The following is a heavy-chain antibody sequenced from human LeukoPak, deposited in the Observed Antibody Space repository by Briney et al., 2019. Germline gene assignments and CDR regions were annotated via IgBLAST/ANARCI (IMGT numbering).Heavy chain of an antibody. CDR2: IKHDGSEK. J-gene: IGHJ5*02. V-gene: IGHV3-7*05. CDR3: AKDPLSRVSYNWFDP. CDR1: GFTFSSYW. Sequence: GGSLRLSCAASGFTFSSYWMSWVRQAPGKGLEWVANIKHDGSEKYYGDSVKGRFTISRDNARNSLYLQMNSLRAEDTAVYYCAKDPLSRVSYNWFDPWGQGTLVTVSS. D-gene: IGHD2/OR15-2a*01.